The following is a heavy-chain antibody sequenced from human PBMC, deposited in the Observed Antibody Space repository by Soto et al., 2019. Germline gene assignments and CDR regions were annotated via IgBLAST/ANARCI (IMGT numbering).Heavy chain of an antibody. D-gene: IGHD6-19*01. CDR1: GGTFSSYA. Sequence: QVQLVQSGAEVKTPGSSVKVSCKASGGTFSSYAISWVRQAPGQGLEWMGGIIPIFGTANYAQKFQGRVTITADESTSTAYMELSSLRSEDTSVYYCARGKMNEQWLAPSFDYLGQGTLVTVSS. CDR3: ARGKMNEQWLAPSFDY. CDR2: IIPIFGTA. V-gene: IGHV1-69*01. J-gene: IGHJ4*02.